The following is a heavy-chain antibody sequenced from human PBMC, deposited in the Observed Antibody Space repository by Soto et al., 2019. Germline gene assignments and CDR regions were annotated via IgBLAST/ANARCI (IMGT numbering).Heavy chain of an antibody. CDR2: TFWDNDN. D-gene: IGHD1-20*01. V-gene: IGHV2-5*02. Sequence: QITLKESGPTLVKPTQTLTLTCTFSGFSISTTGVGVGWIRQPPGQALEWLAFTFWDNDNRYNPSLKSRLTDAKNASKSLLVLLMTNIDPVDTATYYCAHRRGCYNWDDCYFDYWGPGTLVTVSA. CDR1: GFSISTTGVG. CDR3: AHRRGCYNWDDCYFDY. J-gene: IGHJ4*01.